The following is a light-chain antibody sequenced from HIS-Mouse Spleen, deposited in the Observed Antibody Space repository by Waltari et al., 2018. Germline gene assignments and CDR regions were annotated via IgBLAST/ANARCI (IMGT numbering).Light chain of an antibody. J-gene: IGLJ2*01. V-gene: IGLV3-10*01. Sequence: SYELTQPPSVSVSTGQTARITCSGDALPTTYAYWYQQKSGQAPVLVIYEDSKRPSGIPERFSGSSSGTMATLTISGAQVEDEADYYCYSTDSSGNHRVFGGGTKLTVL. CDR3: YSTDSSGNHRV. CDR1: ALPTTY. CDR2: EDS.